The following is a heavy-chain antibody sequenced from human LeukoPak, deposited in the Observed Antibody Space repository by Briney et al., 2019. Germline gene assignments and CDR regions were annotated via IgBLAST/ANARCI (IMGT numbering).Heavy chain of an antibody. Sequence: ASVKVSCKASGYTFTSYAMHWVRQAPRQRLEWMGWINAGNGNTKYSQKFQGRVTITRDTSASTAYMELSSLRSEDTAVYYCARGPLYDSSGYYYAPPLYYFDYWGQGTLVTVSS. V-gene: IGHV1-3*01. CDR3: ARGPLYDSSGYYYAPPLYYFDY. D-gene: IGHD3-22*01. CDR1: GYTFTSYA. CDR2: INAGNGNT. J-gene: IGHJ4*02.